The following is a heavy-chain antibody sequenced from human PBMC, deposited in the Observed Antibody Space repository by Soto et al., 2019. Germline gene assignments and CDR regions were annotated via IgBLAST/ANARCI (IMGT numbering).Heavy chain of an antibody. J-gene: IGHJ5*02. CDR1: GFTFSNYA. Sequence: EVQLLESGGGLIQPGGSLRLSCTASGFTFSNYAMTWVRQAPGKGLEWVSIISGDGDRTYYADSVKGRFSISRDNSKNNLYLQMNSLRAEDTAVYYCAKKVMTAAGLTWFDPWGQGTLVTVSS. CDR2: ISGDGDRT. V-gene: IGHV3-23*01. D-gene: IGHD6-13*01. CDR3: AKKVMTAAGLTWFDP.